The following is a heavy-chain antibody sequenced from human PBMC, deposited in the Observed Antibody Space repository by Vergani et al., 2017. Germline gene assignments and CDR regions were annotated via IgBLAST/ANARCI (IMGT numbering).Heavy chain of an antibody. CDR3: ARGSAAGTTFDY. CDR1: FDSISSGYY. V-gene: IGHV4-38-2*02. D-gene: IGHD6-13*01. J-gene: IGHJ4*02. CDR2: SYKSERT. Sequence: QVQLQESGPGLVKSSETLSLTCSVSFDSISSGYYWGWIRQPPGKELEWIGSSYKSERTYYNPSLKSRVTISLETSKNQFSLKMNSLTAADTAVYYCARGSAAGTTFDYWGQGTLVTVSS.